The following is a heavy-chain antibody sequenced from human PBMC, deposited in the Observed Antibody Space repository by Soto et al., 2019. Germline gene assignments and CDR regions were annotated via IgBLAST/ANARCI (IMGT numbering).Heavy chain of an antibody. J-gene: IGHJ4*02. D-gene: IGHD3-22*01. CDR2: VGRSGTYT. CDR1: GFTFSDYY. V-gene: IGHV3-11*06. CDR3: ATYYYDSSGYYYFAY. Sequence: QVQLVESGGGLVKPGGSLRLSCAASGFTFSDYYMSWIRQAPGKGLEWVSYVGRSGTYTNYADSVKGRFTISRGNAKNSLYLQMNSLRAEDTAVYYCATYYYDSSGYYYFAYWGQGTLVTVSS.